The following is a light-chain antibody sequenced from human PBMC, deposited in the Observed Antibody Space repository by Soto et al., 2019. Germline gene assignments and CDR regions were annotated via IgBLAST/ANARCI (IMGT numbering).Light chain of an antibody. J-gene: IGLJ1*01. CDR1: SSDVGGFEY. Sequence: QSVLGQPASVSGSPGQSITISCTVTSSDVGGFEYVSWYQHQPGKAPKLIIYDVTKRPSGVSNRFSGSKSGNTASLTISGIQAEDEGDYYCGSITRSSTSVFGTGTKVTVL. CDR3: GSITRSSTSV. V-gene: IGLV2-14*01. CDR2: DVT.